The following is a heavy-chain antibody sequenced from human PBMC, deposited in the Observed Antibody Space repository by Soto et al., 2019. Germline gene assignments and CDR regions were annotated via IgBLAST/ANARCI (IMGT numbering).Heavy chain of an antibody. Sequence: ASVKVSCKASGYTFTSYDINWVRQATGQGLEWMGWMNPNSGNTGYAQKFQGRVTMTRNTSISTAYMELSSLRSEDTAVYYCAITEGNNDSVVVPAAMNGLDPWGQGTLVTVSS. CDR1: GYTFTSYD. D-gene: IGHD2-2*01. V-gene: IGHV1-8*01. CDR2: MNPNSGNT. J-gene: IGHJ5*02. CDR3: AITEGNNDSVVVPAAMNGLDP.